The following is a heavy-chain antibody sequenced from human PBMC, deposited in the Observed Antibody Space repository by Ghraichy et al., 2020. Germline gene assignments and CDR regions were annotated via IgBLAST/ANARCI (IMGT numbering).Heavy chain of an antibody. CDR3: ARDVAVAGLPGGMDV. Sequence: GGSLRLSCAASGFTVSSNYMSWVRQAPGKGLEWVSVIYSGGSTYYADSVKGRFTISRDNSKNTLYLQMNSLRAEDTAVYYCARDVAVAGLPGGMDVWGQGTTVTVSS. D-gene: IGHD6-19*01. J-gene: IGHJ6*02. V-gene: IGHV3-53*01. CDR1: GFTVSSNY. CDR2: IYSGGST.